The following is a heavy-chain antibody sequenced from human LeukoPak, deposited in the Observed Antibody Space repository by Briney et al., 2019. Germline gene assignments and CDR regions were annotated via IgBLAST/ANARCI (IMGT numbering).Heavy chain of an antibody. CDR1: GGSFSGYY. J-gene: IGHJ4*02. CDR3: ARDPDYFDH. Sequence: PSETLSLTCAVYGGSFSGYYWSWIRQPPGKGLEWIGEINHSGSTNYNPSLKSRVTISVDTSKNQFSLKLSSVTAADTAVYYCARDPDYFDHWGQGTLVTVSS. V-gene: IGHV4-34*01. CDR2: INHSGST.